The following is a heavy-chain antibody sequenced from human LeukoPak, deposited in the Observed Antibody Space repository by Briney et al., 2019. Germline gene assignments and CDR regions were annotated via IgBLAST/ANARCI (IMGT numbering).Heavy chain of an antibody. CDR3: ATAVAGTGPFQH. J-gene: IGHJ1*01. Sequence: GGSLRLSCAASGFTLSRYPLHWVRQAPGKGLEWVSYISDDGYVTQYADSVKGRFTISRDNAKNSLSLQMNSLRAEDTAVYYCATAVAGTGPFQHWGQGTLVTVSS. CDR1: GFTLSRYP. V-gene: IGHV3-48*01. CDR2: ISDDGYVT. D-gene: IGHD6-19*01.